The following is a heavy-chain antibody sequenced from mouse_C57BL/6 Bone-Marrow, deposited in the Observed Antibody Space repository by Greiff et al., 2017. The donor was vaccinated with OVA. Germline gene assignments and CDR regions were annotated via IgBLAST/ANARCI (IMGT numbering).Heavy chain of an antibody. CDR1: GYTFTSYW. V-gene: IGHV1-55*01. Sequence: QVQLQQPGAELVKPGASVKMSCKASGYTFTSYWITWVKQRPGQGLEWIGDIYPGSGSTNYNEKFKSKATLTVDTSSSTAYMQLSSLTSEDSAVYYCARHRQLRLPFDDWGQGTTLTVSS. CDR2: IYPGSGST. J-gene: IGHJ2*01. CDR3: ARHRQLRLPFDD. D-gene: IGHD3-2*02.